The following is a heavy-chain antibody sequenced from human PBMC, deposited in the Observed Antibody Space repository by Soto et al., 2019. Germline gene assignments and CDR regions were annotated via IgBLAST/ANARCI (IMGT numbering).Heavy chain of an antibody. D-gene: IGHD6-19*01. CDR1: GGTFSTYA. J-gene: IGHJ4*02. Sequence: QVQLEQSGGEVKLPGSSVRVSCKTSGGTFSTYAINWVRQAPGQGLEWMGAIIPLFGTADYSQKFQGRVTITADESTSTAYMELSSLRFDDTAVYFCARPKGTYSSGYYYFDFWGQGTLVTVSS. CDR3: ARPKGTYSSGYYYFDF. CDR2: IIPLFGTA. V-gene: IGHV1-69*01.